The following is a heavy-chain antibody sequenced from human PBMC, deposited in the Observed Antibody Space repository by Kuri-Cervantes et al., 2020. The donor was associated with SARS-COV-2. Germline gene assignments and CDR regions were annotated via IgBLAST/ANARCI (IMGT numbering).Heavy chain of an antibody. CDR2: IYDSGIT. D-gene: IGHD3-3*01. J-gene: IGHJ6*02. CDR3: ARRPGDDFWSGYYRLYYYYGMDV. V-gene: IGHV4-59*08. Sequence: GSLRLSCTVSGGSISSYYWSWIRQPPGKGLEWIGYIYDSGITNYNPSLKSRVTISVDTSKNQFSLKLSSVTAADTAVYYCARRPGDDFWSGYYRLYYYYGMDVWGQGTTVTVSS. CDR1: GGSISSYY.